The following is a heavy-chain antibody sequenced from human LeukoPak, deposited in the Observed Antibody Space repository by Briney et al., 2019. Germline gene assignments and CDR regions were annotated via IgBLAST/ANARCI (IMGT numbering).Heavy chain of an antibody. Sequence: GGSLRLSCAASGFTFDDYAMHWVRQAPGKGLEWVSGISWNSGSIGYADSVKGRFTISRDNAKNSLYLQMNSLRAEDTALYYCAKDIVGRCIAAAGPLDYWGQGTLVAVSS. J-gene: IGHJ4*02. D-gene: IGHD6-13*01. V-gene: IGHV3-9*01. CDR2: ISWNSGSI. CDR1: GFTFDDYA. CDR3: AKDIVGRCIAAAGPLDY.